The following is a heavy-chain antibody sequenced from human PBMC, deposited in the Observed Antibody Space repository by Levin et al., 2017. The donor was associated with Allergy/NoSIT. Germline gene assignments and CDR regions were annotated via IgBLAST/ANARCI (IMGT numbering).Heavy chain of an antibody. CDR3: ARDLRTTMSTGPVNTFDI. Sequence: GESLKISCKASEYTFTGHYIHWVRQAPGQGLEWMGCNNPNTGATNYAQNFQGRVTMTRDTSINTVYMDLSSLRSDDTAVYYCARDLRTTMSTGPVNTFDIWGQGTMVTVSS. D-gene: IGHD4-17*01. CDR2: NNPNTGAT. CDR1: EYTFTGHY. J-gene: IGHJ3*02. V-gene: IGHV1-2*02.